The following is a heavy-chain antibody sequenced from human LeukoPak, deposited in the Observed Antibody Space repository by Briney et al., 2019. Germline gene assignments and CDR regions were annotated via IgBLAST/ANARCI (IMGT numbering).Heavy chain of an antibody. CDR1: GGSISSYY. CDR2: IYTSGST. Sequence: SETLSLTCTVSGGSISSYYRSWIRQPAGKGLEWIGRIYTSGSTNYNPSLKSRVTMSVDTSKNQFSLKLSSVTAADTAVYYCAREVNYYDILTGYSSHDAFDIWGQGTMVTVSS. CDR3: AREVNYYDILTGYSSHDAFDI. D-gene: IGHD3-9*01. V-gene: IGHV4-4*07. J-gene: IGHJ3*02.